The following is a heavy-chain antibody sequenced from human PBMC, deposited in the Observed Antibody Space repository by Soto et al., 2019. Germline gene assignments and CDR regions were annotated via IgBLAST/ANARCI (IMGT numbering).Heavy chain of an antibody. CDR2: ILPIFRTP. Sequence: QVQLEQSGAEVKKPGSSVKVSCKASGGTFRNSAISWVRQAPGQGLEWMGGILPIFRTPDYAHKFQGRVTITADESTSTAYMELSGLRSDDTAVYYCARDNDRPQLGGNYYYILDVWGHGTTVIVSS. CDR3: ARDNDRPQLGGNYYYILDV. V-gene: IGHV1-69*12. J-gene: IGHJ6*02. CDR1: GGTFRNSA. D-gene: IGHD1-1*01.